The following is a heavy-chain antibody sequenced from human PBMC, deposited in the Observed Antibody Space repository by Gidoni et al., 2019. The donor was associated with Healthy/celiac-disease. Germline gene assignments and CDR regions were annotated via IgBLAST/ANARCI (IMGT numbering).Heavy chain of an antibody. CDR2: INHSGST. CDR1: GGSFSGYY. J-gene: IGHJ4*02. CDR3: ASRIIVGATGGSYFDY. D-gene: IGHD1-26*01. Sequence: QVQLQQWGAGLLKPSETLSLTCAVYGGSFSGYYWSWIRQPPGKGLEWIGEINHSGSTNYNPSLKSRVTISVDTSKNQFSLKLSSVTAADTAVYYCASRIIVGATGGSYFDYWGQGTLVTVSS. V-gene: IGHV4-34*01.